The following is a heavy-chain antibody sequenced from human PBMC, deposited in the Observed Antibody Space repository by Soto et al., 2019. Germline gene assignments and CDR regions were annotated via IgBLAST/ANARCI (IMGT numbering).Heavy chain of an antibody. Sequence: GGSLRLSCAASGFTFSSYSMNWVRQAPGKGLEWVSSISSSSSYIYYADSVKGRLTISRDNAKNSLYLQMSRLRAEDTDVYYCARVLNYYGSGSYYNVGYYYGMDVWGQGTTVTVSS. D-gene: IGHD3-10*01. CDR3: ARVLNYYGSGSYYNVGYYYGMDV. CDR1: GFTFSSYS. CDR2: ISSSSSYI. J-gene: IGHJ6*02. V-gene: IGHV3-21*01.